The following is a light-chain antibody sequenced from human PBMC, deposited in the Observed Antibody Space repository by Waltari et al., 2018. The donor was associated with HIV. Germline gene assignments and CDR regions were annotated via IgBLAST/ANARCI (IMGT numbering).Light chain of an antibody. CDR3: QQYHNWPFT. Sequence: ETVMTQPPATLSVSPGERATLSCRASQSVSSSVAWYQQKVGQAPRLLIYGASTRATGIPARFSGRGSGTEYTLTINSLQSEDFAVYYCQQYHNWPFTFGPGTKVDIK. CDR1: QSVSSS. J-gene: IGKJ3*01. V-gene: IGKV3-15*01. CDR2: GAS.